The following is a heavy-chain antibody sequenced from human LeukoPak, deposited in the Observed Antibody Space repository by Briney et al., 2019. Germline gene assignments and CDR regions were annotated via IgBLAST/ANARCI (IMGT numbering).Heavy chain of an antibody. CDR2: IIGSGSTI. CDR3: ARERTTIVSGTTIGAY. D-gene: IGHD5-24*01. CDR1: GFTFSNYG. V-gene: IGHV3-48*04. Sequence: GGSLRLSCAASGFTFSNYGMNWVRQAPGKGLEWISYIIGSGSTIYYADSVKGRFTISRDNAKNSLCLQMNSLRADDTAVYYCARERTTIVSGTTIGAYWGQGTLVTVSS. J-gene: IGHJ4*02.